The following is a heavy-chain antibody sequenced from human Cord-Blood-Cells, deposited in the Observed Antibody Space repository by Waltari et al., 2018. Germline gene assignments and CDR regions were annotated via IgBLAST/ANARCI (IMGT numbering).Heavy chain of an antibody. J-gene: IGHJ3*02. CDR1: GFTFSSYS. CDR2: ISSSSSYI. CDR3: ARGTLIVGALIDI. D-gene: IGHD1-26*01. V-gene: IGHV3-21*01. Sequence: EVQLVESGGGLVKPGGSLRLYCAASGFTFSSYSMTWVRQAPGKGLEWVSSISSSSSYIYYADSVKGRFTISRDNAKNSLYLQMNSLRAEDTAVYYCARGTLIVGALIDIWGQGTMVTVSS.